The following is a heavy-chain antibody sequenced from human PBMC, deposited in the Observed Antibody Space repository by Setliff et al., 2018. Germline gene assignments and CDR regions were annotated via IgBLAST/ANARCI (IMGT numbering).Heavy chain of an antibody. CDR1: GASIREYY. Sequence: SETLSLTCIVSGASIREYYWSWVRQPPGKGLEWIGNLYYNGGTSHNPSFEDRVSISRDTSKNQFSLTVQSVTAADTAVYYFRLAHCNDTTCEEALDYWSQGTLVTVSS. D-gene: IGHD1-1*01. J-gene: IGHJ4*02. CDR3: RLAHCNDTTCEEALDY. V-gene: IGHV4-59*01. CDR2: LYYNGGT.